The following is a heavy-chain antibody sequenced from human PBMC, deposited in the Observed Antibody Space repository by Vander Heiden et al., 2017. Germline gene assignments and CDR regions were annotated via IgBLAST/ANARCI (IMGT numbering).Heavy chain of an antibody. Sequence: QVQLVQSGAEVKKPGASVKVSCKASGYTFTGYYMHWGRQAPGQGLEWMGWINPNSGGTNYAQKFQGRVTMTRDTSISTAYMELSRLRSDDTAVYCCARMGGDSSLKFVGVSGSKNWGQGTLVTVSS. CDR1: GYTFTGYY. CDR2: INPNSGGT. J-gene: IGHJ4*02. V-gene: IGHV1-2*02. D-gene: IGHD3-22*01. CDR3: ARMGGDSSLKFVGVSGSKN.